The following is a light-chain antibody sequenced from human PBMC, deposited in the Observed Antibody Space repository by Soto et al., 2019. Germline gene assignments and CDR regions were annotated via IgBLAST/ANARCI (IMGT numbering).Light chain of an antibody. J-gene: IGKJ4*01. Sequence: DIQMTQSPSTLSASVGDRVTITCRASQSISSWLAWYQQKPGKAPKLLIYKASSLESGVPSRFSGSGSGTEFTLTISSLQPDDFATYYCQQYNYYPLTFGGGTKVKIK. V-gene: IGKV1-5*03. CDR1: QSISSW. CDR2: KAS. CDR3: QQYNYYPLT.